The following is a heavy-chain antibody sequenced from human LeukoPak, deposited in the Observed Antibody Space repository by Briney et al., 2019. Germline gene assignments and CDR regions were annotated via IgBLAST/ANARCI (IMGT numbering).Heavy chain of an antibody. CDR2: ISSSSSTK. CDR3: ARDLKDGWYYIEY. V-gene: IGHV3-48*01. CDR1: GFTFSSYN. D-gene: IGHD5-24*01. J-gene: IGHJ4*02. Sequence: GGSLRLSCAASGFTFSSYNMNWVRQAPGKGLEWVSYISSSSSTKYHADSVKGRFTISRDNEKNSLYLQMNSLRAEDRAVYYCARDLKDGWYYIEYWRQGTLVIVSS.